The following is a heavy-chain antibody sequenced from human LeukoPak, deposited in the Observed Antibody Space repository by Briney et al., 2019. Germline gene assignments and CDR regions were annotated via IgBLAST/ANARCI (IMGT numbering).Heavy chain of an antibody. Sequence: SETLSLTCTVSGGSISSYYWSWIRQPPGKGLEWIRYISYTGTTNYNPSLKSRVTVSVDTSKNQFSLRLSSVTAADTAVYYCARGTFSSGYYPDYWGQGTLVTVSS. D-gene: IGHD3-22*01. CDR2: ISYTGTT. CDR1: GGSISSYY. V-gene: IGHV4-59*01. J-gene: IGHJ4*02. CDR3: ARGTFSSGYYPDY.